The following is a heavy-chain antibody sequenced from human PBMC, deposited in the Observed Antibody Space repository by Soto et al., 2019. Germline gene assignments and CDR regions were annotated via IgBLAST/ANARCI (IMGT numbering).Heavy chain of an antibody. Sequence: PSETLSLTCTVSGGSISSSSYYWGWIRQPPGKGLEWIGSIYYSGSTYYNPSLKSRVTISVDTSKNQFSLKLSSVTAADTAVYYCASRSSGSYRPVYYYYMDVWGKGTTVTVSS. D-gene: IGHD3-16*02. V-gene: IGHV4-39*01. CDR1: GGSISSSSYY. CDR2: IYYSGST. CDR3: ASRSSGSYRPVYYYYMDV. J-gene: IGHJ6*03.